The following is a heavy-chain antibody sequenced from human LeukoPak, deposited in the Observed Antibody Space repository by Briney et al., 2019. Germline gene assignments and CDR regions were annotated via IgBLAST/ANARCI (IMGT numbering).Heavy chain of an antibody. CDR3: ARDRWAVAGNFDY. D-gene: IGHD6-19*01. CDR1: GYTFTGYY. CDR2: INPNSGGT. Sequence: ASVKVSCKASGYTFTGYYMHWVRQAPGQGLGWMGWINPNSGGTNYAQKFQGWVTMTRDTSISTAYMELSRLRSDDTAVYYCARDRWAVAGNFDYWGQGTLVTVSS. J-gene: IGHJ4*02. V-gene: IGHV1-2*04.